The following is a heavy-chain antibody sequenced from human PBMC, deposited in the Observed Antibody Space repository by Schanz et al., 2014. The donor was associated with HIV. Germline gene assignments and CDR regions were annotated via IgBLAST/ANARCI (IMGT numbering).Heavy chain of an antibody. CDR1: GGSFSSYA. D-gene: IGHD1-26*01. Sequence: QVQLVQSGAEVRKPGTSVMVSCKASGGSFSSYAINWVRQAPGQGLEWMGGIIPIFGTANYAQKFQGRVTITADESTSTAYMELSSLRFDDTAVYYCARLSPSGSFDYWGQGTLVIVSS. J-gene: IGHJ4*02. V-gene: IGHV1-69*01. CDR3: ARLSPSGSFDY. CDR2: IIPIFGTA.